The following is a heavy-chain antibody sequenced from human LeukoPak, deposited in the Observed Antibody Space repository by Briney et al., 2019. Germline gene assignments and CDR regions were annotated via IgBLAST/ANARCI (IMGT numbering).Heavy chain of an antibody. CDR3: ARVVNDFWSPFDY. J-gene: IGHJ4*02. V-gene: IGHV3-30*04. CDR2: ISYDGSNK. Sequence: GRSLRLSCAASGFTFSSYAMDWVRQAPGKGLEWVAVISYDGSNKYHADSVKGRFTISRDNSKNTLYLQMNSLRAEDTAVYYCARVVNDFWSPFDYWGQGTLVTVSS. CDR1: GFTFSSYA. D-gene: IGHD3-3*01.